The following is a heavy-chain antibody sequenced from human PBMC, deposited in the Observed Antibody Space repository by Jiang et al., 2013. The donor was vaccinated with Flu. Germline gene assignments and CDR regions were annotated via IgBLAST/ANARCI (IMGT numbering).Heavy chain of an antibody. J-gene: IGHJ6*02. CDR1: GGSISSYY. D-gene: IGHD6-13*01. V-gene: IGHV4-59*01. CDR2: IYYTGTT. CDR3: ARDRSSIPAVMDV. Sequence: SGPGLVKPSETLSLTCTVSGGSISSYYWSWIRQPPGKGLEWIGYIYYTGTTNYNPSLKSRVTISGNVSKNQFSLHLTSVTAADTAVYYCARDRSSIPAVMDVWGQGTTVTVSS.